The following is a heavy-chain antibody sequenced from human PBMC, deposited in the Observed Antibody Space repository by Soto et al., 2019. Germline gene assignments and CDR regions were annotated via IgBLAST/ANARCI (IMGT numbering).Heavy chain of an antibody. Sequence: ASVKVSCKASGYTFTGYYMHWVRQAPGQGLEWMGWINPNSGGTNYAQKFQGWVTMTRDTSISTAYMELSRLRSDDTAVYYCARGPGYDILTGYHPNYFDYWGQGTLVTVSS. CDR2: INPNSGGT. V-gene: IGHV1-2*04. J-gene: IGHJ4*02. CDR3: ARGPGYDILTGYHPNYFDY. D-gene: IGHD3-9*01. CDR1: GYTFTGYY.